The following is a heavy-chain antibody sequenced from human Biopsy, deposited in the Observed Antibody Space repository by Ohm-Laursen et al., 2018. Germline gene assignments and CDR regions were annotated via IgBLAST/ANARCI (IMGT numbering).Heavy chain of an antibody. CDR1: GFGMSA. CDR2: IAYDGSNK. Sequence: SLRLSCTASGFGMSAMHWVRQPPGKGLEWLAVIAYDGSNKYYAESVKGRFTISRDRSRDTVHLQMNSLRYEDTALYYCAKDGGQWLGGAFDIWGHGTMVSVSS. CDR3: AKDGGQWLGGAFDI. D-gene: IGHD6-19*01. V-gene: IGHV3-30*18. J-gene: IGHJ3*02.